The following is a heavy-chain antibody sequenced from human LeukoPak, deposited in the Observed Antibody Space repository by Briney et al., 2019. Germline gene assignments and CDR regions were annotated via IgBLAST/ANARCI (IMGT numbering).Heavy chain of an antibody. CDR3: GRGMDV. V-gene: IGHV3-7*02. Sequence: AGGSLRLSCAASGFTFSTHWMTWVRQAPGKGLEWVANIKEDGSEKYYVDSVKGRFTISRDNTKNSLYLQMDSLRAEDTAVYLCGRGMDVWGQGTTVTVSS. J-gene: IGHJ6*02. CDR2: IKEDGSEK. CDR1: GFTFSTHW.